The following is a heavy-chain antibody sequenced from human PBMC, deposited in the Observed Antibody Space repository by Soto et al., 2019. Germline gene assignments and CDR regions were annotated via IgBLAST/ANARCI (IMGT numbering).Heavy chain of an antibody. CDR1: GFTFSSYS. J-gene: IGHJ6*02. V-gene: IGHV3-30*18. CDR3: AKDRVAVAGYGMDV. D-gene: IGHD6-19*01. CDR2: ISYDGSNK. Sequence: GGSLRLSCAASGFTFSSYSMNWVRQAPGKGLEWVAVISYDGSNKYYADSVKGRFTISRDNSKNTLYLQMNSLRAEDTAVYYCAKDRVAVAGYGMDVWGQGTTVTVSS.